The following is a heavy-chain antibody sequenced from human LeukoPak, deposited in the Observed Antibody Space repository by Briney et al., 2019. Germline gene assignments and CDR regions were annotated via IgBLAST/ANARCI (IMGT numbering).Heavy chain of an antibody. CDR2: ISSSGSTI. D-gene: IGHD6-19*01. V-gene: IGHV3-11*01. J-gene: IGHJ5*02. CDR1: GFTFSDYY. Sequence: GGSLRLSCAASGFTFSDYYMSWIRQAPGKGLEWVSYISSSGSTIYYAVSVKGRFTISRDNAKNSLYLQMNSLRAEDTAVYYCARQVEGSGWYAWFDPWGQGTLVTVSS. CDR3: ARQVEGSGWYAWFDP.